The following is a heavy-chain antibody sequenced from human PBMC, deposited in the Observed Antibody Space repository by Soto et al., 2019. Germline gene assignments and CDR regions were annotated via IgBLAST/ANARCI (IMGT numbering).Heavy chain of an antibody. D-gene: IGHD3-3*01. J-gene: IGHJ4*02. Sequence: PGGSLRLSCAASGFTFSSYAMSWVRQAPGKGLEWVSAISGSGGSTYYADSVKGRFTISRDNSKNTLYLQMNSLRAEDTAVYYCAKVTYYDFWSGHYVDYWGQGTLVTVSS. V-gene: IGHV3-23*01. CDR1: GFTFSSYA. CDR3: AKVTYYDFWSGHYVDY. CDR2: ISGSGGST.